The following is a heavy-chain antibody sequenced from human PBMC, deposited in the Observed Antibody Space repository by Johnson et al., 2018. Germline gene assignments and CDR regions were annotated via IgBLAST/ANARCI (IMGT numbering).Heavy chain of an antibody. CDR1: GFTFSSYV. D-gene: IGHD5-24*01. V-gene: IGHV3-23*04. J-gene: IGHJ6*03. Sequence: VQLVQSGGGVVQXGRSLRLSCAASGFTFSSYVMTWVRQAPGKGLEWVSTISDSGVSTSYADSVKGRFTISRDNSKNTLYPQVNSLRAEDTAVYYCVKRDGYYFYMDVWGKGTMVTVSS. CDR2: ISDSGVST. CDR3: VKRDGYYFYMDV.